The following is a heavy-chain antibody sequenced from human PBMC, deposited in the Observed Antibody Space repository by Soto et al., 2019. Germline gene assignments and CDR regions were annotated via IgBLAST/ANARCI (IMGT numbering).Heavy chain of an antibody. D-gene: IGHD2-8*01. CDR1: SGSITSSNW. J-gene: IGHJ6*02. V-gene: IGHV4-4*02. CDR3: ARRTWGMDV. CDR2: IFHNGNT. Sequence: QVQLQESGPGLVKPSGTLSLTCAVSSGSITSSNWWSWVRQPPGKGLEWIGEIFHNGNTYYNPSLKRRVTMSVDTSKNHFSLNLGSVTAADTAVYYCARRTWGMDVWGQGTTVTVSS.